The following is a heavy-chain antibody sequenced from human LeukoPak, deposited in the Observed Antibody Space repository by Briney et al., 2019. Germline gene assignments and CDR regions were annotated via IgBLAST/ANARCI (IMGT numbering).Heavy chain of an antibody. J-gene: IGHJ5*02. CDR2: ITGSGGST. CDR3: AEDANSSNWYNWFDP. Sequence: PGGSLRLSCAASGFTFRNSGMTWVRQAPGKGLEWVSSITGSGGSTKYADSVKGRFTISRDNSKNTLFLQMNSLRGEDTALYYCAEDANSSNWYNWFDPWGREPWSPSP. D-gene: IGHD6-13*01. CDR1: GFTFRNSG. V-gene: IGHV3-23*01.